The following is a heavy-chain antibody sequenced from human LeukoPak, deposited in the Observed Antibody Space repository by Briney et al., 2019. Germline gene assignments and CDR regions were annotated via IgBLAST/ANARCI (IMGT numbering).Heavy chain of an antibody. CDR1: GGTFSSHA. CDR2: IIPILGIA. V-gene: IGHV1-69*04. Sequence: ASVKVSCKASGGTFSSHAISWVRQAPGQGLEWMGRIIPILGIANYAQKFQGRVTITADKSTSTAYMELSSLRSEDTAVYYCATRRMSYYYDSSGYYSPFDYWGQGTLVTVSS. J-gene: IGHJ4*02. D-gene: IGHD3-22*01. CDR3: ATRRMSYYYDSSGYYSPFDY.